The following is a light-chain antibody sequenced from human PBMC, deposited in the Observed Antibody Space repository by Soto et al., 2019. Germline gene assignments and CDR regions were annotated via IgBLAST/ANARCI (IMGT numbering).Light chain of an antibody. CDR2: EVS. CDR3: TSYTSSSTLDV. CDR1: SSDVGGYNY. Sequence: QSLLTQPASVSLSPGQSITISCTGTSSDVGGYNYVSWYQQHPGKAPKLIIYEVSNRPTGVSNRFSGSKSGHTASLTISGLQSEDEADYFCTSYTSSSTLDVFGTGTKVTVL. J-gene: IGLJ1*01. V-gene: IGLV2-14*01.